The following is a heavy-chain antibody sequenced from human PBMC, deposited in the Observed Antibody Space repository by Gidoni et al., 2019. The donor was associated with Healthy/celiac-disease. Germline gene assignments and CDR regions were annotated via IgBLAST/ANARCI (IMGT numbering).Heavy chain of an antibody. D-gene: IGHD3-22*01. CDR1: AGPISSSSYY. J-gene: IGHJ4*02. Sequence: QLQLQESVPALVKPSETLSLPFPVSAGPISSSSYYWGWIRQPPGKGLEWIGSIYYSGSTYYNPSLKSRVTISVDTSKNQFSRKLSSVTAADTAVYYCARQQISGYYSDGGQGTLVTVSS. CDR2: IYYSGST. V-gene: IGHV4-39*01. CDR3: ARQQISGYYSD.